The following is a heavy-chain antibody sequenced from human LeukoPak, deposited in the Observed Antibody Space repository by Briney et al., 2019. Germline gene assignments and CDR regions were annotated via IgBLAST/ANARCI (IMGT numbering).Heavy chain of an antibody. CDR2: IRYDGSNK. J-gene: IGHJ4*02. CDR3: AKTRRDSYGYRGADY. D-gene: IGHD5-18*01. CDR1: GFTFSSYG. V-gene: IGHV3-30*02. Sequence: GGSLRLSCAASGFTFSSYGMHWVRQAPGKGLEWVAFIRYDGSNKYYADSVKGRFTISRDNSKNTLYLQMNSLRAEDTAVYYCAKTRRDSYGYRGADYWGQGTLVTVSS.